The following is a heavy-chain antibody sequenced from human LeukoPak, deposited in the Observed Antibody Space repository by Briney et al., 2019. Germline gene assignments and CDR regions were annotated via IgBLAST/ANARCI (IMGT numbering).Heavy chain of an antibody. J-gene: IGHJ4*02. Sequence: GGSLRLSCAASGFTFSSYTIHWVRQAPGKGLEWVALISYDGSSKYYADSVKGRFTNSRDNSKNTLYLQMNSLRAEDTAVFYCARVGVNYGDSYPFDYWGQGTLVTVSS. D-gene: IGHD4-17*01. V-gene: IGHV3-30-3*01. CDR1: GFTFSSYT. CDR3: ARVGVNYGDSYPFDY. CDR2: ISYDGSSK.